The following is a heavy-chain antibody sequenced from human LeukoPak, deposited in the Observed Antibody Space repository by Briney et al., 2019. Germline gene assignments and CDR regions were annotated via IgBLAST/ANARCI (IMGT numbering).Heavy chain of an antibody. CDR1: GGSISSYY. V-gene: IGHV4-59*01. J-gene: IGHJ4*02. CDR2: FSYTGST. CDR3: ARVPALRVVTTPTYFDL. D-gene: IGHD2-21*02. Sequence: SETLSLTCTVSGGSISSYYWNWIRQPPGKGLEWIGYFSYTGSTNYNPSLRSRVTISVDTSKNQFSLKLNSVTAADTAVYYCARVPALRVVTTPTYFDLWGLGTLVSVSS.